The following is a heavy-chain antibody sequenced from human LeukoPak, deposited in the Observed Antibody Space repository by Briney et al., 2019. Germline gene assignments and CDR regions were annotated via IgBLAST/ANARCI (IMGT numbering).Heavy chain of an antibody. J-gene: IGHJ4*02. V-gene: IGHV3-30-3*01. CDR2: ISYDGSNK. D-gene: IGHD2-15*01. Sequence: GSLRLSCAASGFTFSSYATHWVRQAPGKGLEWVAVISYDGSNKYYADSVKGRFTISRDNSKNTLYLQMNSLRAEDTAVYYCARALEVVAATHGLAYWGQGTLVTVSS. CDR1: GFTFSSYA. CDR3: ARALEVVAATHGLAY.